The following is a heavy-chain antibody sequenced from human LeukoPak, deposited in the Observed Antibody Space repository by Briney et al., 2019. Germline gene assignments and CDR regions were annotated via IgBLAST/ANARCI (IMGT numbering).Heavy chain of an antibody. Sequence: ASVKVSCKASGYTFTGYYMHWVRQAPGQGLEWMGWINPNSGGTNYAQKFQGRVTMTRDTSISTAYMELSSLRSEDTAVYYCATDSPFNAFDIWGQGTMVTVSS. V-gene: IGHV1-2*02. D-gene: IGHD3-3*02. J-gene: IGHJ3*02. CDR1: GYTFTGYY. CDR2: INPNSGGT. CDR3: ATDSPFNAFDI.